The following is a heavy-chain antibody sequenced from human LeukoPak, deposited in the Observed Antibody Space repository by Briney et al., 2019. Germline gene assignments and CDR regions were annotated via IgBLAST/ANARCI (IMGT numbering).Heavy chain of an antibody. CDR1: GFTFSSFT. CDR3: AREMYAGWYFAFDI. CDR2: ISNSGDYI. Sequence: RAGGSLRLSCTVPGFTFSSFTMNWVRQGPGKGLEWVASISNSGDYISYADSLKGRFTISRDNAKNSLFLQMSSLRAEDTAVYYCAREMYAGWYFAFDIWGQGTMVTVSS. J-gene: IGHJ3*02. V-gene: IGHV3-21*01. D-gene: IGHD6-19*01.